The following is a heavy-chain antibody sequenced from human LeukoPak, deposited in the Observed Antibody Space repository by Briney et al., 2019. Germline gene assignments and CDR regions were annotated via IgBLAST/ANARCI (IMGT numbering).Heavy chain of an antibody. V-gene: IGHV3-21*01. J-gene: IGHJ4*02. CDR2: ISSSSNDI. Sequence: GGSLRLSCGASGLTFSSYGMNWVRQAPGKGLEWISFISSSSNDIYYADSVKGRFTISRDNAENSLSLQMSSLRAEDTAVYFCASVITDGNYWHGSDYWGRGTLVTVSS. CDR1: GLTFSSYG. CDR3: ASVITDGNYWHGSDY. D-gene: IGHD1-1*01.